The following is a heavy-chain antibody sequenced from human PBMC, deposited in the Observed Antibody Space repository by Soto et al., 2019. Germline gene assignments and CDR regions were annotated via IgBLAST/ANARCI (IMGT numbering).Heavy chain of an antibody. CDR3: ARGGVRGVITSYYFDY. CDR2: IYYSGST. Sequence: QVQLQESGPGLVKPSQTLSLTCTVSGGSISSGGYYWSWIRQHPGKGLEWIGYIYYSGSTYYNPSLKSRVTISVDTSKNQFSLKLSSVTAADTAVYYCARGGVRGVITSYYFDYCGQGTLVTVSS. J-gene: IGHJ4*02. V-gene: IGHV4-31*03. CDR1: GGSISSGGYY. D-gene: IGHD3-10*01.